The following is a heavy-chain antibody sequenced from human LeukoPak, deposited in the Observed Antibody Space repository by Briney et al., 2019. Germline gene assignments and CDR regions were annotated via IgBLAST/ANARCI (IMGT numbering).Heavy chain of an antibody. V-gene: IGHV3-30*02. D-gene: IGHD3-22*01. J-gene: IGHJ4*02. CDR3: AKGNDIGGYYYPHFDY. Sequence: GGSLRLSCTASGFTFRKYGMHWVRQAPGKGLEWVGVIWYDGSNQIYADSVKGRFTFSRDNSKNTLYLQMNSLRAEDTAVYYCAKGNDIGGYYYPHFDYWGQGTLVTVSS. CDR1: GFTFRKYG. CDR2: IWYDGSNQ.